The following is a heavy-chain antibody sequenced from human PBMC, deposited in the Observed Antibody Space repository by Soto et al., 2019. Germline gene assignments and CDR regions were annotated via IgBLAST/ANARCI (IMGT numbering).Heavy chain of an antibody. CDR3: ARGRGYGYGIDY. CDR2: VFYSGSD. D-gene: IGHD5-18*01. J-gene: IGHJ4*02. V-gene: IGHV4-61*01. Sequence: QVQLQESGPGLVKPSETLSLTCTVSGGSVSSGNHYWSWIRQPPGKELEFIAYVFYSGSDNYNPSLKSRVTTSIDTSKNQFSLNLRSVTAADTAVYYCARGRGYGYGIDYWGQGAQVTVSS. CDR1: GGSVSSGNHY.